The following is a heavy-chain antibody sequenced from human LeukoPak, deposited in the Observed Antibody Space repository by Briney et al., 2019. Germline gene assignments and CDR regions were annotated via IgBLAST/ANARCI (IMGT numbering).Heavy chain of an antibody. Sequence: GESLRLSCAASGFTFSSYSMNWVRQAPGKGLEWVSSISSSSSYIYYADSVKGRFTISRDNAKNSLYLQMNSLRAEDTAVYYCASDGRGYGDYYFDYWGQGTLVTVSS. V-gene: IGHV3-21*01. D-gene: IGHD4-17*01. CDR1: GFTFSSYS. CDR3: ASDGRGYGDYYFDY. J-gene: IGHJ4*02. CDR2: ISSSSSYI.